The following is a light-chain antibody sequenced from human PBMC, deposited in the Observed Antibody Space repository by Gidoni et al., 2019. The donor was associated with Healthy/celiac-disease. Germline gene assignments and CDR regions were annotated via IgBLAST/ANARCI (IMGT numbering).Light chain of an antibody. CDR3: QSYDSSLSEV. V-gene: IGLV1-40*01. CDR1: SANIGAGYD. CDR2: GNS. Sequence: QSVLTQPPSVSGAPGQRVTISCTGSSANIGAGYDVHWYQQLPGTAPKLLIDGNSNRPSGVPDRFSGSKSGTSASLAITGLQAEDEADYYCQSYDSSLSEVFGTGTKVTV. J-gene: IGLJ1*01.